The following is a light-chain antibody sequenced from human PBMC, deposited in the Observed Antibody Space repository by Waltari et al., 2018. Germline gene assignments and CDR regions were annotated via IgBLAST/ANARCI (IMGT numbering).Light chain of an antibody. Sequence: QSALTQPASVSGSPGQSLTISCSGTSSAVGAYGSVPWYQQHPGKAPQLMIYDGSNRPSGISNRFSGSKSGNTASLSISGLQTEDEAEYYCSAYTTSVTLVFGTGTKVTVL. CDR1: SSAVGAYGS. V-gene: IGLV2-14*03. CDR3: SAYTTSVTLV. CDR2: DGS. J-gene: IGLJ1*01.